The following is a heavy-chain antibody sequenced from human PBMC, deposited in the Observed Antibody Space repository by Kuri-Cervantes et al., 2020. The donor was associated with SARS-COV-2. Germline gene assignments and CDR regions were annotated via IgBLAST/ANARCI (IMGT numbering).Heavy chain of an antibody. Sequence: GGSLRLSCAASGFTFSSYGMHWVRQAPGKGLEWVAFIRYDGSNKYYADSVKGRFTISRDNSKNTLYLQMNSLRAEDTAVYYCARDGGAAAGPSNWFDPWGQGTLVTVSS. CDR1: GFTFSSYG. D-gene: IGHD6-13*01. CDR3: ARDGGAAAGPSNWFDP. J-gene: IGHJ5*02. CDR2: IRYDGSNK. V-gene: IGHV3-30*02.